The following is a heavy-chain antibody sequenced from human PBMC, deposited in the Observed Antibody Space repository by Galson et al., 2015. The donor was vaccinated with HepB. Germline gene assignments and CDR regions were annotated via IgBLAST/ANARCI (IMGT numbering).Heavy chain of an antibody. CDR3: ARDYWWGSLDY. CDR1: GFSFSSSW. CDR2: IKEDGSER. V-gene: IGHV3-7*03. D-gene: IGHD2-15*01. J-gene: IGHJ4*02. Sequence: SLRLSCAASGFSFSSSWMSWVRQAPGKGLEWVGNIKEDGSERYCLDSVKGRFTISRDNAKNSLYLQMNSLRAEDTAVYYCARDYWWGSLDYWGQGTLVTVSS.